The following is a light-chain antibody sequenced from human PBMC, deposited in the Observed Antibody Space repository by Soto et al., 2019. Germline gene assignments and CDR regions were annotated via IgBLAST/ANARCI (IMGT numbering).Light chain of an antibody. CDR2: WAS. CDR3: QEYYSSPRLT. CDR1: QSVLYSSNNKNY. Sequence: DIVLTQSPDSLAASLGERATINCKSSQSVLYSSNNKNYLAWYQQKPGQPPKLLIYWASTREIGVPDRFSGSGSETDFTLTISSLQAVDVAVYYCQEYYSSPRLTFGGGTKVEIK. J-gene: IGKJ4*01. V-gene: IGKV4-1*01.